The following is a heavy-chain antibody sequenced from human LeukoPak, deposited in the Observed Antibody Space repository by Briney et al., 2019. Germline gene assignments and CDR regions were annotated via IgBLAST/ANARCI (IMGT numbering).Heavy chain of an antibody. CDR3: ARDAKRYSSSWALDY. CDR1: GFTFSSYS. D-gene: IGHD6-13*01. V-gene: IGHV3-48*04. Sequence: GGSLRLSCAASGFTFSSYSMNWVRQAPGKGLEWVSYISSSSSTIYYADSVKGRFTISRDNAKNSLYLQMNSLRAEDTAVYYCARDAKRYSSSWALDYWGQGTLVTVSS. CDR2: ISSSSSTI. J-gene: IGHJ4*02.